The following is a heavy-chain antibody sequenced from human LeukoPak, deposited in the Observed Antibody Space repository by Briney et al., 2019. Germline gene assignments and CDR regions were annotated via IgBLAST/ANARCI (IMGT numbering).Heavy chain of an antibody. CDR2: INPSGGST. V-gene: IGHV1-46*01. CDR3: ARALWFGELAYFDY. J-gene: IGHJ4*02. D-gene: IGHD3-10*01. Sequence: ASLKVSCKASGYTFTSYYMHWVRQAPGQGLEWMGIINPSGGSTSYAQKFQGRVTMTRDTSTSTVHMELSSLRYEDTAVYYCARALWFGELAYFDYWGQGTLVTVSS. CDR1: GYTFTSYY.